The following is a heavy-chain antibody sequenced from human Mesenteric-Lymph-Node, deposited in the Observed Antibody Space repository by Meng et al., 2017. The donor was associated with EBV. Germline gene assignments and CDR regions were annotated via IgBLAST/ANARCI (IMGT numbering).Heavy chain of an antibody. Sequence: QVKLKQCGAGLLKPSETLSLKCGVYVASFSGYYGGWIRQPPGKGLEWIGAINHSGSTTYNPSLKSRVTISVDTSKNQFSLKLSSVTAADTAVYYCARGMATIIWGQGTLVTVSS. CDR2: INHSGST. D-gene: IGHD5-24*01. V-gene: IGHV4-34*02. CDR1: VASFSGYY. J-gene: IGHJ1*01. CDR3: ARGMATII.